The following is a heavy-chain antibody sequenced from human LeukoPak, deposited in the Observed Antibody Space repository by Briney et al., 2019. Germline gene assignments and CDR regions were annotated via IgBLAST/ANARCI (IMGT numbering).Heavy chain of an antibody. J-gene: IGHJ4*02. V-gene: IGHV3-9*01. CDR2: ISWDSGSI. Sequence: RTGGSLRLSCAASGFTFDEYAMHWVRQAPGKGLEWVSGISWDSGSIGYADSVKGRFTVSRDNAKNSLYLQMNSLRAEDTAVYYCARDVVRGVIIDYWGQGTLVTVSS. D-gene: IGHD3-10*01. CDR3: ARDVVRGVIIDY. CDR1: GFTFDEYA.